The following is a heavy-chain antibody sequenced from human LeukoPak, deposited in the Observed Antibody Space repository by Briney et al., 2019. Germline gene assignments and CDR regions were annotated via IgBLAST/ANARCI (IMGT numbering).Heavy chain of an antibody. CDR3: ARVLGYCSGGGCSEYFQH. D-gene: IGHD2-15*01. CDR1: GGSISSYY. V-gene: IGHV4-59*01. J-gene: IGHJ1*01. CDR2: IYYSGST. Sequence: SETLSLTCTVSGGSISSYYWSWIRQPPGKGLEWIGYIYYSGSTNYNPSLRSRVSISVDTSKNQFSLKLSSVTAADTAVYYCARVLGYCSGGGCSEYFQHWGQGTLVTVSS.